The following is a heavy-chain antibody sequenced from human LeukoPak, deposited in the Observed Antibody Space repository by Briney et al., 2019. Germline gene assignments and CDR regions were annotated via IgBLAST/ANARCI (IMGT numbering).Heavy chain of an antibody. J-gene: IGHJ3*02. V-gene: IGHV1-69*04. CDR1: GGTFSSYA. D-gene: IGHD5-24*01. Sequence: GASVKVSCKASGGTFSSYAISWVRQAPGQGLEWMGRIIPILGIANYAQKFQGRVTITADKSTSTAYMELSSLRSEDTAVYYCARGFLMATTRGPGAFDIWGQGTMVTVSS. CDR3: ARGFLMATTRGPGAFDI. CDR2: IIPILGIA.